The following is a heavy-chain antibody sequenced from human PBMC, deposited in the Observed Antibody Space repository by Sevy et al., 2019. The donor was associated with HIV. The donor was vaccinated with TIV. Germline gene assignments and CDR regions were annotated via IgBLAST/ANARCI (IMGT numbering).Heavy chain of an antibody. Sequence: GGSLRLSCAASGFTFSSYSMNWVRQAPGKGLEWVSSISSSSSYIYYADSVKGRFTISRDNAKNSLYLKMNSLRAEDTAVYYCARDMGIAVAGTDYYYYGMDVWGQGTTVTVSS. CDR2: ISSSSSYI. D-gene: IGHD6-19*01. CDR3: ARDMGIAVAGTDYYYYGMDV. CDR1: GFTFSSYS. V-gene: IGHV3-21*01. J-gene: IGHJ6*02.